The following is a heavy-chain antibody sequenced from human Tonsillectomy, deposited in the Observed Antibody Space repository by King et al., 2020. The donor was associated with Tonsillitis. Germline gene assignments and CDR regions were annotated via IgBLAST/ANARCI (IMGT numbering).Heavy chain of an antibody. V-gene: IGHV2-5*02. Sequence: QITLNESGPTLVKPTQTLTLTCTFSGFSLTTSGVGVGWIRQPPGKALEWLALIYWDDDKRYSPSLKSRLTITKGTSKNQVVLTVTNMDPVDTATYYCAHWGPCTRVVFPHAFDVWGQGTMVTVSS. CDR1: GFSLTTSGVG. CDR2: IYWDDDK. J-gene: IGHJ3*01. CDR3: AHWGPCTRVVFPHAFDV. D-gene: IGHD2-8*02.